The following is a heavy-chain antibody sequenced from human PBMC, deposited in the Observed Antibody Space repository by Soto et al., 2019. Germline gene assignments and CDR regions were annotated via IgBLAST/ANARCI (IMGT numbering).Heavy chain of an antibody. CDR3: AREHSGYNFDY. Sequence: SETLSLTCTVSGGSISSYYWSWIRQPPGKGLEWIGYIYYSGGTNYNPSLKSRVTISVDTSKNQFSLKLSSVTAADTAVYYCAREHSGYNFDYWGQGTLVTVSS. V-gene: IGHV4-59*01. CDR1: GGSISSYY. CDR2: IYYSGGT. J-gene: IGHJ4*02. D-gene: IGHD5-12*01.